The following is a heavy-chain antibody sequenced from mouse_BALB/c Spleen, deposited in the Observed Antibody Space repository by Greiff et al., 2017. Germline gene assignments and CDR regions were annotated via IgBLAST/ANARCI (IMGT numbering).Heavy chain of an antibody. J-gene: IGHJ1*01. CDR1: GFTFSDYY. CDR2: ISDGGSYT. CDR3: FPTRRSSDLKPSFNSRGAAGGV. V-gene: IGHV5-4*02. Sequence: EVQRVESGGGLVKPGGSLKLSCAASGFTFSDYYMYWVRQTPEKRLEWVATISDGGSYTYYPDSQSFPNVFPLALSLSSPRSEEHTSELQSHSDLHSFPTRRSSDLKPSFNSRGAAGGVWG. D-gene: IGHD2-1*01.